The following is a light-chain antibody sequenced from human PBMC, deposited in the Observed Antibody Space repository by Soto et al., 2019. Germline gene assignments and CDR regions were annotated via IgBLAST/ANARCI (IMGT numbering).Light chain of an antibody. CDR3: RQLKRYHPT. CDR1: QRISSW. CDR2: KEA. Sequence: QMTQYRSPLSASVGYRVAITCRSCQRISSWWAWCHQKQGKEVQHLLYKEASLVGGGPSRFFGGGSWTEDTPITSGLQPDDDSAYYCRQLKRYHPTFGRGTKVDIK. V-gene: IGKV1-5*03. J-gene: IGKJ4*01.